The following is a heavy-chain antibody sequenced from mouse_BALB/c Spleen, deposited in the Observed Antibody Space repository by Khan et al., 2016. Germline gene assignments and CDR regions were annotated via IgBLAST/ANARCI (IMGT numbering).Heavy chain of an antibody. J-gene: IGHJ1*01. Sequence: VQLQQSGPDLVKPGASVKISCKASGYTFTDYNMHWVKQSHGKSLEWIGYIYPYNGGTGYNQKFKNKATLTVDNSSSTASMELRSLTSEDSAVDYCARSNDWYFDVWGAGTTVTVSS. CDR2: IYPYNGGT. V-gene: IGHV1S29*02. CDR3: ARSNDWYFDV. CDR1: GYTFTDYN.